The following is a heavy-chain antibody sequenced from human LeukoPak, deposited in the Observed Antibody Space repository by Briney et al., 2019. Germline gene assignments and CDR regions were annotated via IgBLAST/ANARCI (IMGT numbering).Heavy chain of an antibody. CDR2: ISTSSSYI. CDR3: ARDRVSDRGVIITSRNWFDP. V-gene: IGHV3-21*04. D-gene: IGHD3-10*01. J-gene: IGHJ5*02. CDR1: GFTFSSYS. Sequence: GGSLRLSCAASGFTFSSYSMNWVRQAPGKGLEWVSFISTSSSYIYYADSVKGRFTISRDNAKNSLYLQMNSLRAEDTAVYYCARDRVSDRGVIITSRNWFDPWGQGTLVTVSS.